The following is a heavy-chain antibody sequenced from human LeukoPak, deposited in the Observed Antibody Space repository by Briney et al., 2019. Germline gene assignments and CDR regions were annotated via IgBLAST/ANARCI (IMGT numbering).Heavy chain of an antibody. J-gene: IGHJ3*02. V-gene: IGHV3-74*01. Sequence: GGSLRLSCAASGFTFSSYWMHWVRQAPGKGLVWVSRINSDGSSTSYADSVKGRFTISRDNAKNTLYLQMNSLRAEDTAVYYCARGGEGIVGGDAFDIWGQGTMVTVSS. CDR1: GFTFSSYW. CDR3: ARGGEGIVGGDAFDI. D-gene: IGHD1-26*01. CDR2: INSDGSST.